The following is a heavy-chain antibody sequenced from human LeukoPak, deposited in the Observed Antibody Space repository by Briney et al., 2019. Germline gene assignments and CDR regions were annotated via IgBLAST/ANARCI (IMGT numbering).Heavy chain of an antibody. Sequence: GGSLRLSCAASGFTFSSYAMSWVRQAPGKGLEWVSAISGSGGSTYYADSVKGRFTISRDNSKNTLYLQMNSLRAEDTAVYYCAKVGYYDSGAYYPLDYWGQGTLVTVSS. V-gene: IGHV3-23*01. CDR1: GFTFSSYA. CDR2: ISGSGGST. J-gene: IGHJ4*02. CDR3: AKVGYYDSGAYYPLDY. D-gene: IGHD3-22*01.